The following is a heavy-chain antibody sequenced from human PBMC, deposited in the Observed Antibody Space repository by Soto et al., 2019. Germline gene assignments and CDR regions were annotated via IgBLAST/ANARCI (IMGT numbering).Heavy chain of an antibody. J-gene: IGHJ6*02. V-gene: IGHV3-30-3*01. CDR3: ASTMDV. Sequence: QVQLVESGGGVVQPGRSLRLSCSASGFTFSSYAMHWVRQAPGKGLEWVAVISYDGSNKYYADSVKGRFTISRDNSKNTLYLQMNSLRADETAVYYCASTMDVWGQGTTVTVSS. CDR2: ISYDGSNK. CDR1: GFTFSSYA.